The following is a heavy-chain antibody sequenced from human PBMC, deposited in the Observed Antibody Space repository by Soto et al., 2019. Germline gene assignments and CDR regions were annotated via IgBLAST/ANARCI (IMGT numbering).Heavy chain of an antibody. CDR1: GYTFTTYY. Sequence: QVQLVQSGAEVKKPGASVKVSCKASGYTFTTYYMHWVRQAPGKGLEWMGVINPSGGSTSYAQKFQGRVTVTRDTSTSTLYMELSSLRSEDTAVHYCAREGDGYNLGPSVDFDYWGQGTLVTVSS. CDR2: INPSGGST. V-gene: IGHV1-46*01. CDR3: AREGDGYNLGPSVDFDY. J-gene: IGHJ4*02. D-gene: IGHD5-12*01.